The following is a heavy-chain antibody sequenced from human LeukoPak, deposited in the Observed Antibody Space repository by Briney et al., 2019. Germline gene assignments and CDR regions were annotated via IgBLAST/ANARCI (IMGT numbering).Heavy chain of an antibody. D-gene: IGHD3-10*01. CDR2: IYTSGST. CDR3: ARDVLEDYYGSGSYPNWFDP. CDR1: GGSISSYY. Sequence: PSETLSLTCTVSGGSISSYYRSWIRQPAGKGLEWIGRIYTSGSTNYNPSLKSRVTMSVDTSKNQFSLKLSSVTAADTAVYYCARDVLEDYYGSGSYPNWFDPWGQGTLVTVSS. V-gene: IGHV4-4*07. J-gene: IGHJ5*02.